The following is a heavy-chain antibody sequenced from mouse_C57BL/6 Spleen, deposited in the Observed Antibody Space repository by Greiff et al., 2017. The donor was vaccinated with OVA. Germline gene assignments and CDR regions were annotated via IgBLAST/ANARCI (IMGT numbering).Heavy chain of an antibody. Sequence: VQLQQPGAELVKPGASVKLSCKASGYTFTSYWMHWVKQRPGQGLEWIGMIHPNSGSTNYNEKFKSKATLTVDKSSSTAYMQLSSLTSEDSAVYYCAREKGLGGYAMDYWGQGTSVTVSS. CDR3: AREKGLGGYAMDY. V-gene: IGHV1-64*01. CDR2: IHPNSGST. J-gene: IGHJ4*01. D-gene: IGHD3-3*01. CDR1: GYTFTSYW.